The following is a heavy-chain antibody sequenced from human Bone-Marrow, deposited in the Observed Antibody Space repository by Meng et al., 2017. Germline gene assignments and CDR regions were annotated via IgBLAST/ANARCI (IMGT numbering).Heavy chain of an antibody. J-gene: IGHJ5*02. V-gene: IGHV3-15*01. CDR1: GFTFSNAW. D-gene: IGHD5-18*01. CDR2: IKSKTDGGTT. CDR3: ARDAGLVDTAMVPFAP. Sequence: GESLKISCAASGFTFSNAWMSWIRQAPGKGLEWVGRIKSKTDGGTTDYAAPVQGRFTISRDDSKNTLYLQMNSLRAEDTAVYYCARDAGLVDTAMVPFAPWGQGNLVNVSS.